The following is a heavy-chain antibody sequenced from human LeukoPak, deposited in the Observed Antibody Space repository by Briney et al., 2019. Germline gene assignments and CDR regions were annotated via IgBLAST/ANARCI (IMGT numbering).Heavy chain of an antibody. D-gene: IGHD5-18*01. CDR2: FDPEDGRT. Sequence: ASVKVSCKVSGYTLTELSMHWVRQAPGKGPEWMGNFDPEDGRTIYAQKFQGRITMTEDTSTGTAYMELSSLRSEDTAVYYCATSVGDTTMVTNYYGLDVWGQGTTVTVSS. J-gene: IGHJ6*02. CDR1: GYTLTELS. V-gene: IGHV1-24*01. CDR3: ATSVGDTTMVTNYYGLDV.